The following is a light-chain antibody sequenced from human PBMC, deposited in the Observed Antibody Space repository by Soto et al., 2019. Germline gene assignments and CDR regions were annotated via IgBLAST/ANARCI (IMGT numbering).Light chain of an antibody. CDR1: QGINHY. J-gene: IGKJ3*01. Sequence: DIQMTQSPSSLSASVGDRVTITCRASQGINHYLAWFQQKPGKVPKLLIYATSTFQSGVPSRFSGSGFGTDFTLTISSLQPEDVATYYCQKHNSAPLFFGPGTKVEIK. CDR2: ATS. CDR3: QKHNSAPLF. V-gene: IGKV1-27*01.